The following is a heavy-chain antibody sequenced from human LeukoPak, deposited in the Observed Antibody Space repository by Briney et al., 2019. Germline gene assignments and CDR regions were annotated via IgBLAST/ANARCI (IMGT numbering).Heavy chain of an antibody. CDR1: GGSISSYY. CDR2: IYYSGST. V-gene: IGHV4-59*08. D-gene: IGHD2-15*01. Sequence: SETLSLTCTVSGGSISSYYWSWIRQPPGKGLEWIGYIYYSGSTNYNPSLESRVTISVDTSKNQFSLKLSSVTAADTAVYYCARLVGVANWFDPWGQGTLVTVSS. CDR3: ARLVGVANWFDP. J-gene: IGHJ5*02.